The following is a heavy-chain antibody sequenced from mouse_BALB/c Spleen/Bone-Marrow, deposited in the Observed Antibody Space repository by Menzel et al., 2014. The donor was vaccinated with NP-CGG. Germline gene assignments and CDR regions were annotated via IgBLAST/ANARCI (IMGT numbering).Heavy chain of an antibody. Sequence: VQLQQSGAELVRPGSSVKISCKASGYTFSNYWMNWMNQRPGHGLEWIGQIYPGDGDTNYIGKFTGKATLTADNSSSTAVLQHTSRLTEDSSDYFWARRGDYSYAMDYWGQGTAVAGSS. CDR3: ARRGDYSYAMDY. V-gene: IGHV1-80*01. D-gene: IGHD1-1*01. CDR2: IYPGDGDT. J-gene: IGHJ4*01. CDR1: GYTFSNYW.